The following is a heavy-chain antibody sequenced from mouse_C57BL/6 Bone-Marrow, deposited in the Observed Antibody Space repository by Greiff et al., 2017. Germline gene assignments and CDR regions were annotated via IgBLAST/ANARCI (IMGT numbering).Heavy chain of an antibody. J-gene: IGHJ2*01. Sequence: DVKLQESGPSLVKPSQSLSLTCSVTGYSITSGYYWNWIRQFPGNKLEWMGYISYDGSNNYNPSLKNRISITRDTSKNQFFLKLNSVTTEDTATYYCARAFDYWGQGTTLTVSS. V-gene: IGHV3-6*01. CDR1: GYSITSGYY. CDR2: ISYDGSN. CDR3: ARAFDY.